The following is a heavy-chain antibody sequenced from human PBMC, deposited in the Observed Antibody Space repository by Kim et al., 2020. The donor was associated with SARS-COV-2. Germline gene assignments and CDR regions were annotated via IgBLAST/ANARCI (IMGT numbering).Heavy chain of an antibody. CDR3: VRGRGSGAFLVDY. J-gene: IGHJ4*02. V-gene: IGHV3-43*01. D-gene: IGHD3-10*01. Sequence: YVDSGSGRFTISRDNSKNALCLQMNSLRTEDTAFYYCVRGRGSGAFLVDYWGQGTLVTVSS.